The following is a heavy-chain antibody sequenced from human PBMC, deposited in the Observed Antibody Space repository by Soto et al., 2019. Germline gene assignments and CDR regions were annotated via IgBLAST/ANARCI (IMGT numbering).Heavy chain of an antibody. CDR2: MNPNSGNT. CDR3: ARDNRYNWNDEGWFDP. J-gene: IGHJ5*02. Sequence: QVQLVQSGAEVKKPGASVKVSRKASGYSFSDYDINWVRQATGQGPEWMGWMNPNSGNTGYAQKFQGRVTMTRNTSINTAYMELSSLGSEDTAVYYCARDNRYNWNDEGWFDPWGQGTLVTVSS. CDR1: GYSFSDYD. V-gene: IGHV1-8*01. D-gene: IGHD1-20*01.